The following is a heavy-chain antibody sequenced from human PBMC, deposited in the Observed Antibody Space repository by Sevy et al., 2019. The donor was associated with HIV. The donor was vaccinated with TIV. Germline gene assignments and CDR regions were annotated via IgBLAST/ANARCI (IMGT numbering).Heavy chain of an antibody. CDR3: AKGACSGGSCYWGGDYYYYYMDV. J-gene: IGHJ6*03. CDR2: IWYDGSNK. Sequence: GGSLRLSCAASGFTFSSYGMHWVRQAPGKGLEWVAVIWYDGSNKYYADSVKGRFTISRDNSKNTLYLQMNSLIAEDTAVYYCAKGACSGGSCYWGGDYYYYYMDVWGKGTTVTVSS. D-gene: IGHD2-15*01. V-gene: IGHV3-33*06. CDR1: GFTFSSYG.